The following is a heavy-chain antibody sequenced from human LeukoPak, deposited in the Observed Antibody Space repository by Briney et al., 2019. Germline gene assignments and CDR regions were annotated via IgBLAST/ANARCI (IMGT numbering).Heavy chain of an antibody. CDR2: INPNSGGT. CDR3: ARDADYYDGSGSRYNAFDL. CDR1: GYTFTGYY. D-gene: IGHD3-22*01. Sequence: ASVKVSCKASGYTFTGYYMHWVRQAPGQGLEWMGWINPNSGGTNYAQNLQGRVTLTTDTSTTTAYMELRSLRSDDTAVYYCARDADYYDGSGSRYNAFDLWGQGTLVTVSS. J-gene: IGHJ3*01. V-gene: IGHV1-2*02.